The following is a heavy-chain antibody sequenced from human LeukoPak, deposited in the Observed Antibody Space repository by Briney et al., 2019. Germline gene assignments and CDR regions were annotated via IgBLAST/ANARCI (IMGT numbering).Heavy chain of an antibody. CDR3: ARRVRYYDSSGYYLTDYFDY. V-gene: IGHV4-31*03. D-gene: IGHD3-22*01. CDR2: IYYGGST. CDR1: GGSTSSGGYY. J-gene: IGHJ4*02. Sequence: SQTLSLTCTVSGGSTSSGGYYWSWIRQHPGKGLEWIGYIYYGGSTYYNPSLKSRVTISVDTSKNQFSLKLSSVTAADTAVYYCARRVRYYDSSGYYLTDYFDYWGQGTLVTVSS.